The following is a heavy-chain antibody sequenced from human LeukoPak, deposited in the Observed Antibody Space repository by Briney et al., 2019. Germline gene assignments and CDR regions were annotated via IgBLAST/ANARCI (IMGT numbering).Heavy chain of an antibody. CDR2: ISAYNGNT. J-gene: IGHJ6*02. CDR1: GGTFSSCT. D-gene: IGHD2-2*01. Sequence: GASVKVSCKASGGTFSSCTISWVRQAPGQGLEWMGWISAYNGNTNYAQKLQGRVTMTTDTSTSTAYMELRSLRSDDTAVYYCARVRGYCSSTSCFHLYGMDVWGQGTTVTVSS. V-gene: IGHV1-18*01. CDR3: ARVRGYCSSTSCFHLYGMDV.